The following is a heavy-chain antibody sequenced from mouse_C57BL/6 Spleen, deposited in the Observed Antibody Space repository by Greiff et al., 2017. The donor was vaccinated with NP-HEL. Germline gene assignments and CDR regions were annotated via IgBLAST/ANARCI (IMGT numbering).Heavy chain of an antibody. V-gene: IGHV1-81*01. CDR2: IDPRSGNT. CDR1: GYTFTSYG. J-gene: IGHJ2*01. Sequence: VQLQESGAELARPGASVKLSCKASGYTFTSYGISWVKQRTGQGLEWIGEIDPRSGNTYYNEKFKGKATLTADKSSSTAYMELRSLTSEDSAVYFCARSGDYDYDGEVYFDYWGQGTTLTVSS. D-gene: IGHD2-4*01. CDR3: ARSGDYDYDGEVYFDY.